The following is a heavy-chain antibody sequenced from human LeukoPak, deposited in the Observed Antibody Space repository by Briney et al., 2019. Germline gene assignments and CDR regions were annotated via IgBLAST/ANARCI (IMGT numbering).Heavy chain of an antibody. D-gene: IGHD2-2*01. V-gene: IGHV3-74*01. J-gene: IGHJ4*02. CDR2: ISSDESST. Sequence: PGGSLRLSCAASGFTFSNYWMYWVRQAPGKGLVWVSRISSDESSTTYADSVKGRFTISRDNAKNTLYLKMNTLRAEDTAIYFCARGGFTGTSCPYFDYWGQGTLVTVSS. CDR1: GFTFSNYW. CDR3: ARGGFTGTSCPYFDY.